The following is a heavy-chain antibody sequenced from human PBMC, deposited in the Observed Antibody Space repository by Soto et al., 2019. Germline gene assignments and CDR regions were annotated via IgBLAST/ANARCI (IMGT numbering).Heavy chain of an antibody. CDR1: GDSVSSNSAA. J-gene: IGHJ4*02. CDR2: TYYRSKWYN. Sequence: SQTLSLTCAISGDSVSSNSAAWNWIRQSPSRGLEWLGRTYYRSKWYNDYAVSVKSRITINPNTSKNQFSLQLNSVTPEDTAVYYCARDRSYYYGSGALGYFDYWGQGTMVTVSS. CDR3: ARDRSYYYGSGALGYFDY. D-gene: IGHD3-10*01. V-gene: IGHV6-1*01.